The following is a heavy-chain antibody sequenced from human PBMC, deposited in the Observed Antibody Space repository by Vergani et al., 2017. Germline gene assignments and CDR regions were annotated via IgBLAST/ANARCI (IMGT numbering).Heavy chain of an antibody. CDR3: AREPIFRVVTRHMDV. Sequence: QVQLQQWGAGLLKPSETLSLTCAVYGGSFSGYYWSWIRQPPGKGLEWIGEINHSGSTNYNPSLKSRVTISVDTSKNQFSLKLSSVTAADTAVYYCAREPIFRVVTRHMDVWGKGTTVTVSS. V-gene: IGHV4-34*01. J-gene: IGHJ6*03. D-gene: IGHD3-3*01. CDR1: GGSFSGYY. CDR2: INHSGST.